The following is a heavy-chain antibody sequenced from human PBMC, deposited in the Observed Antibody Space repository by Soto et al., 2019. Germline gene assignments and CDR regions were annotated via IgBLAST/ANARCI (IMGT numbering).Heavy chain of an antibody. D-gene: IGHD6-13*01. CDR1: GGSISTSNW. Sequence: SETLSLTCAVSGGSISTSNWWSWVRQPPGKGLEWIGEVYRTGSTNYNPSLESRLTISVDKSKNQFSLKLTSVTAADTAVYYCARARATIAAAASFDCWGQGTLVTVSS. CDR3: ARARATIAAAASFDC. V-gene: IGHV4-4*02. J-gene: IGHJ4*02. CDR2: VYRTGST.